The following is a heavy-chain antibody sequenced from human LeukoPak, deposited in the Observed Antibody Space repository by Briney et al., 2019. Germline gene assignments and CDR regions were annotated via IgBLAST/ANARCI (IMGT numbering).Heavy chain of an antibody. J-gene: IGHJ4*02. Sequence: SETLSLTCTVSGGSISSSGYYWGWIRQPPGKGLEWIGEIYHSGSTNYNPSLKSRVTISVDKSKNQFSLKLSSVTAADTAVYYCARDSGHIVGASPFIYWGQGTLVTVSS. CDR2: IYHSGST. CDR1: GGSISSSGYY. V-gene: IGHV4-39*07. D-gene: IGHD1-26*01. CDR3: ARDSGHIVGASPFIY.